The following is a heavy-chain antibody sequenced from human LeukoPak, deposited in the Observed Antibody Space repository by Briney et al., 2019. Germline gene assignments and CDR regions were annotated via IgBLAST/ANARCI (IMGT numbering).Heavy chain of an antibody. Sequence: SETLSLTCTVSGGSVSSDSYYWSWIRQPPGKGLEWIRYIYYSGSTNYNPSLKSRVTISVDTSKNQFSLKLSSVTAADTAVYYCARVRLDYGSGSYYRSFDYWGQGTLVTVSS. CDR1: GGSVSSDSYY. V-gene: IGHV4-61*01. D-gene: IGHD3-10*01. J-gene: IGHJ4*02. CDR3: ARVRLDYGSGSYYRSFDY. CDR2: IYYSGST.